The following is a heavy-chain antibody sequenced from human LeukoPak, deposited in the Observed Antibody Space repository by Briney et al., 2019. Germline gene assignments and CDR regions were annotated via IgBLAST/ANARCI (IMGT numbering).Heavy chain of an antibody. CDR1: GFAFATYW. CDR2: INGEGSST. V-gene: IGHV3-74*03. J-gene: IGHJ4*02. Sequence: AGSVKLSCKASGFAFATYWMNWVRQAPGQGLEWLSRINGEGSSTKYAHSVKGRFTISRDNAKNTLYLQIDSLRVEDTAVYYCARMADYDRSGFYGYLPYWGQGTLVTVSS. D-gene: IGHD3-22*01. CDR3: ARMADYDRSGFYGYLPY.